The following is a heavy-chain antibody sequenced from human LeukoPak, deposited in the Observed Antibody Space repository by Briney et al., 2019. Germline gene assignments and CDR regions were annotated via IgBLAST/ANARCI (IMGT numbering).Heavy chain of an antibody. D-gene: IGHD2-21*01. CDR3: ASGPGIPYYMDV. CDR1: GYTFTSYG. Sequence: GASVKVSCKSSGYTFTSYGISWGRQAPGQGLEWMGWINAYNGNTNYAHKFQGRVTITADESTSTTYMEMSSLRSEDTAVYYCASGPGIPYYMDVWGKGTTVTISS. V-gene: IGHV1-18*01. J-gene: IGHJ6*03. CDR2: INAYNGNT.